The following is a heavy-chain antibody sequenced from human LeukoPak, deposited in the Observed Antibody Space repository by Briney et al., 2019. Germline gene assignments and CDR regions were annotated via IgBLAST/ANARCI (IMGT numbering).Heavy chain of an antibody. CDR2: IYYSGST. CDR1: GGSISSYY. J-gene: IGHJ4*02. CDR3: ARHLFGNGYYPDY. V-gene: IGHV4-59*04. Sequence: SETLSLTCTVSGGSISSYYWSWVRQPPGKGLEWIGTIYYSGSTYYNPSLRTRVTISVDTSKKQFSLKLSSVTAADTAVYYCARHLFGNGYYPDYWGQGTLVTVSS. D-gene: IGHD3-22*01.